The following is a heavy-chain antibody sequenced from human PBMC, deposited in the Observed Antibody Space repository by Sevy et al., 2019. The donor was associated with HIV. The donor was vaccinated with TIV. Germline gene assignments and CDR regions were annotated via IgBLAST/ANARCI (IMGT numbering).Heavy chain of an antibody. V-gene: IGHV1-2*02. D-gene: IGHD3-22*01. J-gene: IGHJ1*01. CDR1: GYTFTGYY. CDR3: ARGPITMIVVDPAYFQH. CDR2: INPNSGGT. Sequence: ASVKVSCKASGYTFTGYYMHWVRQAPGQGLEWMGWINPNSGGTNYAQKFQGRVTMTRDTSISTAYMELSRLRSDDTAMYYCARGPITMIVVDPAYFQHWGQGTLVTVSS.